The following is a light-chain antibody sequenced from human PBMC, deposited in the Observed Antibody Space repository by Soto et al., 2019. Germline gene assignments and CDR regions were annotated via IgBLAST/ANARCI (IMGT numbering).Light chain of an antibody. CDR3: MQHTHWPHT. V-gene: IGKV2-30*01. CDR2: AIS. J-gene: IGKJ1*01. CDR1: QSLVYTDGDTY. Sequence: DVVITQSPLSLPVTLGQPASLSCSSSQSLVYTDGDTYLNWFQQRPGQSPRRLIYAISNRDSGVPDRFIGSGSGTDFTLRISWVEAEDVGIYYCMQHTHWPHTFGQGTKVDIK.